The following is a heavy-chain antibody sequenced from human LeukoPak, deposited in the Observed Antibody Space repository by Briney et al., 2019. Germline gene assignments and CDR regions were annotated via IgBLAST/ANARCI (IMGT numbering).Heavy chain of an antibody. CDR2: IWYDGSNK. V-gene: IGHV3-33*01. Sequence: SGGSLRLSCAASGFTFSSYGMHWVRQAPGKGLEWVALIWYDGSNKYYADSVKGRFTISRDNSKNTLYLQMNSLRAEDTAVYYCAREIGSSGYYPFDYWGQGTLVTVSS. D-gene: IGHD3-22*01. CDR3: AREIGSSGYYPFDY. CDR1: GFTFSSYG. J-gene: IGHJ4*02.